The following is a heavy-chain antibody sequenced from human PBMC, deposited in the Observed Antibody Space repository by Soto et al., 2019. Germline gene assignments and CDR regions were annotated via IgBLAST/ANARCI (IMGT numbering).Heavy chain of an antibody. Sequence: SETLSLTCTVSGASITFGGYSWSWIRQTPGKGLEWIGYINHLETTFYNPSFESRLTLSIDRAKNQFSLKLHSMSAADRAVYFCARGGGSDSFDYWGQGILVTVST. J-gene: IGHJ4*02. CDR1: GASITFGGYS. D-gene: IGHD1-26*01. V-gene: IGHV4-30-2*01. CDR2: INHLETT. CDR3: ARGGGSDSFDY.